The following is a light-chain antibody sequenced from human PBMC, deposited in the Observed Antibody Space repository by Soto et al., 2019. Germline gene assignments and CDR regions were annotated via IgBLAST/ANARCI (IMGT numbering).Light chain of an antibody. CDR1: SSNIGAGYD. V-gene: IGLV1-40*01. CDR3: QSYDSSLSSVV. J-gene: IGLJ2*01. CDR2: GNS. Sequence: QPVLTQPPSVSGAPGQRVTISCTGSSSNIGAGYDVHWYQQLPGAAPKLLISGNSNRPSGVPDRFSGSKSGTSASLAITGLQAEDEADYYCQSYDSSLSSVVFGGGTKVTVL.